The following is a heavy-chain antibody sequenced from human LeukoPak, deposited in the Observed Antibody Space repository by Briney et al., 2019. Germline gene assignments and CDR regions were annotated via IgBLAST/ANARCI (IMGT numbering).Heavy chain of an antibody. CDR1: GFTFSSYW. J-gene: IGHJ4*02. CDR3: ASPGYNSVWSFDY. Sequence: PGGSLRLSCAASGFTFSSYWMSWVRQAPGKGREWVANIKQDGSEKYYVDSVKGRFTISRDNAKNSLYLQMNSLRAEDTAVYYCASPGYNSVWSFDYWGQGTLVTVSS. CDR2: IKQDGSEK. D-gene: IGHD6-19*01. V-gene: IGHV3-7*01.